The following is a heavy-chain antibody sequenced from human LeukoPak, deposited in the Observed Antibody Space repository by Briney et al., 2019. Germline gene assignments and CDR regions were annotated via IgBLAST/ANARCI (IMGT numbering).Heavy chain of an antibody. V-gene: IGHV4-39*01. J-gene: IGHJ4*02. CDR1: GGSISSSSYY. Sequence: SETLSLTCTVSGGSISSSSYYWGWIRQPPGKGLEWIGSIYYSGSTYYNLSLKSRVTISVDTSKNQFSLKLSSVTAADTAVYYCARTRHYYDSSGYYANDYWGQGTLVTVSS. CDR2: IYYSGST. D-gene: IGHD3-22*01. CDR3: ARTRHYYDSSGYYANDY.